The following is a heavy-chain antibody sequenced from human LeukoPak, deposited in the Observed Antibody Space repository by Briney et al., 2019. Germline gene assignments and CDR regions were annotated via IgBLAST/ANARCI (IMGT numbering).Heavy chain of an antibody. CDR2: IKQEGSGQ. Sequence: GRSLRLSRAASGFTLSNSWMSWVRRAPGKGLEWVASIKQEGSGQYYVDSVKGRFTISKDNGKNSLDLQMNSLRAEDTAMYYCARGDSSSKIDYWGQGTLVTVSS. J-gene: IGHJ4*02. CDR3: ARGDSSSKIDY. CDR1: GFTLSNSW. D-gene: IGHD6-6*01. V-gene: IGHV3-7*01.